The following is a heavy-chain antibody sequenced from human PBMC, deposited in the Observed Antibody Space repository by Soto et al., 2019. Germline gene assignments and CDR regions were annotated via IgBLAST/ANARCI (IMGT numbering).Heavy chain of an antibody. CDR2: VSASNGKT. V-gene: IGHV1-18*01. Sequence: QIQLVQSGSEVRMPGASVKVSCKASGYIFTTYRITWVRQAPGQGLEWMGWVSASNGKTNYAQKFEDRVTMTTDTSTTTAYMELRSLRSDDTVVYYCAREAFGVQASWFDPWGQGTLVTVSS. CDR1: GYIFTTYR. D-gene: IGHD3-10*01. CDR3: AREAFGVQASWFDP. J-gene: IGHJ5*02.